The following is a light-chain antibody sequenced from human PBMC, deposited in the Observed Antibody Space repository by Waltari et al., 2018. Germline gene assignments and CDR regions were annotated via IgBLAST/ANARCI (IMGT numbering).Light chain of an antibody. CDR3: CSYAGSSTWV. CDR2: DVS. CDR1: SSDVGGYNY. Sequence: QSALTQPASVSGSPGQSITISCPGTSSDVGGYNYVPWYQQHPGKAPKLMIYDVSKPPSGVSNRFSGSKSGNTASLTISGLQAEDEADYYCCSYAGSSTWVFGGGTKLTVL. J-gene: IGLJ3*02. V-gene: IGLV2-23*02.